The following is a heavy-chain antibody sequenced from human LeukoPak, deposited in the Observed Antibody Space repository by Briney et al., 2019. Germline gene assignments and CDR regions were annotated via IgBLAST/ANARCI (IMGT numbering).Heavy chain of an antibody. J-gene: IGHJ1*01. V-gene: IGHV1-69*05. D-gene: IGHD3-22*01. Sequence: ASVKVSCKASGGTFSSYAISWVRQAPGQGLEWMGRIVPIFGTANYAQKFQGRVTITTDESTSTAYMELSSLRSEDTAVYYCARALTYYYDSSGYYTEYFQHWGQGTLVTVSS. CDR1: GGTFSSYA. CDR2: IVPIFGTA. CDR3: ARALTYYYDSSGYYTEYFQH.